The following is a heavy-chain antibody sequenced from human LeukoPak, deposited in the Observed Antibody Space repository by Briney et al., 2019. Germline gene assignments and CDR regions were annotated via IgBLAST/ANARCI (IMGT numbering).Heavy chain of an antibody. D-gene: IGHD3-3*01. CDR2: ISGGGGST. CDR1: GFTFSSYA. CDR3: ARGAIFGVVITRSAFDI. J-gene: IGHJ3*02. V-gene: IGHV3-23*01. Sequence: GGSLRLSCAASGFTFSSYAMSWVRQAPGKGLEWVSTISGGGGSTYYVDSVKGRFTISRDNSKNTLYLQMNSLRAEDTAVYYCARGAIFGVVITRSAFDIWGQGTMVTVSS.